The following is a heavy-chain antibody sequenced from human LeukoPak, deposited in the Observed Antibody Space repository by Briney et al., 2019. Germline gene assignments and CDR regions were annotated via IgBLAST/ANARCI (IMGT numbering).Heavy chain of an antibody. J-gene: IGHJ4*02. CDR3: ATGDYYDSSGYYVY. CDR1: GYTLTELS. V-gene: IGHV1-24*01. Sequence: ASVKVSCKVSGYTLTELSMHWVRQAPGKGLEWMGGFDPEDGETIYAQKFQGRVTMTEDTSTDTAYMGLSSLRSEDTAVYYCATGDYYDSSGYYVYWGQGTLVTVSS. D-gene: IGHD3-22*01. CDR2: FDPEDGET.